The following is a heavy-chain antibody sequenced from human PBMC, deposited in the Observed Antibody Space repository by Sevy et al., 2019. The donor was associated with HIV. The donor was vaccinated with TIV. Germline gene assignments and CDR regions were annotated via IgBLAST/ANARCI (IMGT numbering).Heavy chain of an antibody. J-gene: IGHJ4*02. D-gene: IGHD6-13*01. CDR3: ARRRSSSSWYGGLDY. V-gene: IGHV3-23*01. CDR1: GFTFSSYA. CDR2: ISGSGGST. Sequence: GGSLRLSCAASGFTFSSYAMSWVRQAPGKGLEWVSAISGSGGSTYYADSVKGRFTISRDNSKNTLYLQMNSLRAEDTAVYYCARRRSSSSWYGGLDYWGQGTLVTVSS.